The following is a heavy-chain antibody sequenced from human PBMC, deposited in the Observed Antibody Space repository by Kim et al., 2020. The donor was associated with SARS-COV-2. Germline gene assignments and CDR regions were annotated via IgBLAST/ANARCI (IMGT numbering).Heavy chain of an antibody. Sequence: SETLSLTCTVSGDSISNNECFWGWLRQPPGKGLEWIGSIYYTGTTYYNPSLKTRVTISADMAKNQVSLKVSSVTAADTALYYCARHGNDYGEESWGQGTLVTASS. CDR1: GDSISNNECF. D-gene: IGHD4-17*01. J-gene: IGHJ5*02. CDR3: ARHGNDYGEES. CDR2: IYYTGTT. V-gene: IGHV4-39*01.